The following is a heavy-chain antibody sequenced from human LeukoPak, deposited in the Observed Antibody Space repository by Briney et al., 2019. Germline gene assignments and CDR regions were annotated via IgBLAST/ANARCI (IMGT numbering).Heavy chain of an antibody. CDR2: IWYDGSNK. CDR1: GFTLSSYA. J-gene: IGHJ4*02. V-gene: IGHV3-30*02. Sequence: GGSLRLSCAASGFTLSSYAMSWVRQAPGKGLEWVALIWYDGSNKYYTDSVKGRFTISRDNSKNMLYLQMNSLRTEDTAVYYCATLRSDSSGWYYFDYWGQGTLVTVSS. D-gene: IGHD6-19*01. CDR3: ATLRSDSSGWYYFDY.